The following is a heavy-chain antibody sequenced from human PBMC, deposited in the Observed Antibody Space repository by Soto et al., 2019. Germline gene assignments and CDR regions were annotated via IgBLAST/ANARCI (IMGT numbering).Heavy chain of an antibody. Sequence: EVQLVESGGGLVQPGGSLKLSCAASGFTFSGSAMHWVRQASGKGLEWVGRIRSKANSYATAYAASVKGRFTISRDDSKNTAYLQMNSLKTEDTAVYYCTRHWEVGATTFGFDPWGQGTLVTVSS. V-gene: IGHV3-73*02. D-gene: IGHD1-26*01. CDR1: GFTFSGSA. CDR3: TRHWEVGATTFGFDP. J-gene: IGHJ5*02. CDR2: IRSKANSYAT.